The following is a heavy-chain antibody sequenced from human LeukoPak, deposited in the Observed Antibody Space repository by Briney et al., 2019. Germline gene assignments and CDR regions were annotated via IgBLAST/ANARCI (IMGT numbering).Heavy chain of an antibody. V-gene: IGHV4-4*07. Sequence: PSETLSLTCTVSNGSINEHYWSWVRQTAGKGLEWIGRIYVSGNSNYNPSLKSRVTMSVEESKNRISLKLRSVTAADTAVYYCARVGGLSAYYYYMDVWGKGTTVTVS. J-gene: IGHJ6*03. CDR1: NGSINEHY. CDR2: IYVSGNS. CDR3: ARVGGLSAYYYYMDV. D-gene: IGHD3/OR15-3a*01.